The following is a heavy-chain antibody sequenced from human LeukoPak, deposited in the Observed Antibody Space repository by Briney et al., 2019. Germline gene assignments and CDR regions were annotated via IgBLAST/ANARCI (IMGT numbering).Heavy chain of an antibody. J-gene: IGHJ4*02. CDR1: GFPFSSYS. CDR3: AREYYYDSSGYYSDY. D-gene: IGHD3-22*01. CDR2: IYSGGST. V-gene: IGHV3-53*01. Sequence: SGGSLRLSCAASGFPFSSYSMTWVRQAPGKGLEWVSVIYSGGSTYYADSVKGRFTISRDNSKNTLYLQMNSLRAEDTAVYYCAREYYYDSSGYYSDYWGQGTLVTVSS.